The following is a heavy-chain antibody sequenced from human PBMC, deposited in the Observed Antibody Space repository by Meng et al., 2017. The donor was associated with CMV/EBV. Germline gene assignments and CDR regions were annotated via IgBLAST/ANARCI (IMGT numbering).Heavy chain of an antibody. CDR1: GYTFTGYY. CDR3: ASSGDDFWSGYYQDY. J-gene: IGHJ4*02. Sequence: ASVKVSCKASGYTFTGYYMHWVRQAPGQGLEWMGWINPNSGGTNYAQKFQGRVTMTRDTSISTAYMELSRLRSADTAVYYCASSGDDFWSGYYQDYWGQGTLVTVSS. D-gene: IGHD3-3*01. CDR2: INPNSGGT. V-gene: IGHV1-2*02.